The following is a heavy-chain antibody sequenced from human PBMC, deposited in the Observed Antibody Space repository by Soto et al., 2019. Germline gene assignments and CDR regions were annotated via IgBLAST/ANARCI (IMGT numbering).Heavy chain of an antibody. D-gene: IGHD4-17*01. CDR3: ARTTAFDY. J-gene: IGHJ4*02. V-gene: IGHV3-7*01. CDR2: INLDGSET. CDR1: GFTFSNYW. Sequence: GGSLRLSCAASGFTFSNYWMSWVRQAPGKGLEWVANINLDGSETYYVDSVKGRFTISRDNAKNSLDLQMNSLRAEDTAVYYCARTTAFDYWGQGTLVTVSS.